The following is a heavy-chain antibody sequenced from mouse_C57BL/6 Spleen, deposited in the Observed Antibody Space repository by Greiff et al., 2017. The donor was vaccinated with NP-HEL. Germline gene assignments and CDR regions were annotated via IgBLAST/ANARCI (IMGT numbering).Heavy chain of an antibody. CDR3: AREGLRRYYAMDY. V-gene: IGHV3-6*01. J-gene: IGHJ4*01. D-gene: IGHD2-4*01. CDR2: ISYDGSN. Sequence: EVKLVESGPGLVKPSQSLSLTCSVTGYSITSGYYWNWIRQFPGNKLEWMGYISYDGSNNYNPSLKNRISITRDTSKNQFFLKLNSVTTEDTATYYCAREGLRRYYAMDYWGQGTSVTVSS. CDR1: GYSITSGYY.